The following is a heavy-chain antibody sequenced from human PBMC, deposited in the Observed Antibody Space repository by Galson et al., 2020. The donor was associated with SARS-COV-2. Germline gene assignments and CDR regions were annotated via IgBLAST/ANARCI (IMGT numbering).Heavy chain of an antibody. Sequence: LRLSCTVSGGSISSDSYYWTWIRQPAGKGLEWIGRIYNSGSTDYNPSLKSRVTMSVDMSKKQFSLKVNSVTAADTAVYYCAREYLKQQYSVDCWGQGSLVTVSS. V-gene: IGHV4-61*02. CDR3: AREYLKQQYSVDC. CDR1: GGSISSDSYY. J-gene: IGHJ4*02. D-gene: IGHD6-13*01. CDR2: IYNSGST.